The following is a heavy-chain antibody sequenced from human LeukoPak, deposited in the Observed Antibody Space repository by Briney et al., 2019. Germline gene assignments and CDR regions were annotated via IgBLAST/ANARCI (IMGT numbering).Heavy chain of an antibody. CDR3: ARDAALYYDILTGYYKGSYFDY. CDR1: GFTFSSYS. V-gene: IGHV3-21*01. J-gene: IGHJ4*02. D-gene: IGHD3-9*01. CDR2: ISSSSSYI. Sequence: GGSLRLSCAASGFTFSSYSMNWVRQAPGKGLEWVSSISSSSSYIYYEDSVKGRFTISRDNAKNSLYLQMNSLRAEDTAVYYCARDAALYYDILTGYYKGSYFDYWGQGTLVTVSS.